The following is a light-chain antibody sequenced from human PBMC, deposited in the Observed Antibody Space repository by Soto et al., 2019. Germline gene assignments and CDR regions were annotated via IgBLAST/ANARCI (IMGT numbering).Light chain of an antibody. J-gene: IGKJ2*01. CDR2: ATS. CDR3: QQYDTSPNMST. V-gene: IGKV3-20*01. CDR1: QSVDSTY. Sequence: EIVLTQSPGTLSLSPGERATPSCRASQSVDSTYLAWYQQKPDQSPRLLIYATSTRAAGIPDRFSGSGSGTAFTLNISRLAPDDVAVYSCQQYDTSPNMSTLGQGTKVDIK.